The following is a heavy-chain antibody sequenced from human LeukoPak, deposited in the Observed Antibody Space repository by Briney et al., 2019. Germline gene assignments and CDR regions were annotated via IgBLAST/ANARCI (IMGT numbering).Heavy chain of an antibody. CDR3: ARESITGHRDSDY. CDR1: GFTFGSYS. V-gene: IGHV3-48*01. J-gene: IGHJ4*02. D-gene: IGHD1-20*01. CDR2: ISSGSRTI. Sequence: PGGSLRLSCAASGFTFGSYSMNWVRQAPGKGLEWISYISSGSRTIYYADSVEGRFTVSRDNAKNSLYLQMRSLRAEDTAVYYCARESITGHRDSDYWGQGTLVTVSS.